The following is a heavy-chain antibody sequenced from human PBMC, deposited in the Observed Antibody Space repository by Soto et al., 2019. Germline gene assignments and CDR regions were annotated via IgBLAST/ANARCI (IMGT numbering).Heavy chain of an antibody. CDR1: GGSISSYY. D-gene: IGHD3-9*01. J-gene: IGHJ4*02. V-gene: IGHV4-59*08. Sequence: SETLSLTCTVSGGSISSYYWRWIRQPPGKGLEWIGYIYYSGSTNYNPSLKSRVTISVDTSKNQFSLKLSSVTAADTAVYYCARLHYDILTGYPSNYFDYWGQGTLVTVSS. CDR2: IYYSGST. CDR3: ARLHYDILTGYPSNYFDY.